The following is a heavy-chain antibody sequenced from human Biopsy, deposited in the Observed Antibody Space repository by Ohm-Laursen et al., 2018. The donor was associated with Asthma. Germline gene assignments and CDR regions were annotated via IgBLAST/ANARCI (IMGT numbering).Heavy chain of an antibody. D-gene: IGHD2-2*01. Sequence: SLRLSCAASGFTFSSYAMNWVRQAPGKGLERVSTVSGSGGNTYYADSVKGRFTISRDNSKNTLYLQMNSLRAEDTAVYYCARDGTDMNEAMPKDYWGQGTLVTVSS. CDR2: VSGSGGNT. V-gene: IGHV3-23*01. CDR3: ARDGTDMNEAMPKDY. J-gene: IGHJ4*02. CDR1: GFTFSSYA.